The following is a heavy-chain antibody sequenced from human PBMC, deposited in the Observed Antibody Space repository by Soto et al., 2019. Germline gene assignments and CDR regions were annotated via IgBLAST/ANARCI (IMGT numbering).Heavy chain of an antibody. Sequence: SGPTLVNPTQTLTLTCTFSGFSLSTSGMCVSWIRQPPGKALEWLARIDWDDDKYYSTSLKTRLTISKDTSKNQVVLTMTNMDPVDTATYYCARIRNSGYYYYYYMDVWGKGTTVTVSS. D-gene: IGHD6-25*01. J-gene: IGHJ6*03. V-gene: IGHV2-70*11. CDR1: GFSLSTSGMC. CDR2: IDWDDDK. CDR3: ARIRNSGYYYYYYMDV.